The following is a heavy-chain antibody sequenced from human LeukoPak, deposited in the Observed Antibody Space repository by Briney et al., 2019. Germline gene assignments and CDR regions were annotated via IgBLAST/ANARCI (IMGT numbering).Heavy chain of an antibody. CDR1: GGSISTYY. CDR3: ASLHDYGDYAFDI. CDR2: VYTSGST. J-gene: IGHJ3*02. Sequence: SETLSLTCTVSGGSISTYYWSWIRQPPGKGLEWIGYVYTSGSTKYNPSLKSRVTITVDTSKNQFSLKLSSVTAADTAVYYCASLHDYGDYAFDIWGQGTMVTVSS. V-gene: IGHV4-4*09. D-gene: IGHD4-17*01.